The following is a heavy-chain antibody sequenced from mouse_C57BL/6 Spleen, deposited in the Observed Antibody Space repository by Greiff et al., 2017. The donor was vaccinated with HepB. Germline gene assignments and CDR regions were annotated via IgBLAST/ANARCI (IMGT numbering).Heavy chain of an antibody. CDR3: ARRSRGLRDAMDY. D-gene: IGHD1-1*01. V-gene: IGHV1-55*01. Sequence: VQLQQPGAELVKPGASVKMSCKASGYTFTSYWITWVKQRPGQGLEWIGDIYPGSGSTNYNEKFKSKATLTVDTSSSTAYMQLSSLTSEDSAVYYCARRSRGLRDAMDYWGQGTSVTVSS. J-gene: IGHJ4*01. CDR1: GYTFTSYW. CDR2: IYPGSGST.